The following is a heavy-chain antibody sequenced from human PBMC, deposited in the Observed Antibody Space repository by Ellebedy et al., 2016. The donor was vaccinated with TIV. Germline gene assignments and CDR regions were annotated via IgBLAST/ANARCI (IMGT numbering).Heavy chain of an antibody. D-gene: IGHD3-10*01. V-gene: IGHV4-39*01. Sequence: PSETLSLTCSVSGAPIRGADHYWDWIRQPPGKGLEWIGSTYYSGRTFYSMSFRSRVTISVDTLKNQFFLKLKSVTAADSAVYYCARKGLRIRGIIMFDSWGPGTLVTASS. CDR2: TYYSGRT. CDR3: ARKGLRIRGIIMFDS. CDR1: GAPIRGADHY. J-gene: IGHJ4*02.